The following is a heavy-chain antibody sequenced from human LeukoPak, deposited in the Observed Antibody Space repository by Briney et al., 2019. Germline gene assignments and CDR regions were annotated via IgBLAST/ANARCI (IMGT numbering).Heavy chain of an antibody. D-gene: IGHD6-13*01. J-gene: IGHJ5*01. CDR2: ISGTGSV. V-gene: IGHV3-69-1*01. Sequence: GGSLRLSCAASGFSLSTFNMNWVRQAPGKGLVWVSCISGTGSVYYAASVRGRFTISRDNAGNSLFLQLNSLRTEDTAVYFCARDLPGSSWYALDSWGQGTLVTVSS. CDR3: ARDLPGSSWYALDS. CDR1: GFSLSTFN.